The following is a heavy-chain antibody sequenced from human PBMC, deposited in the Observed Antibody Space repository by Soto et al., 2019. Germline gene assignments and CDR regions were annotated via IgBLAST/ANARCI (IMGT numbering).Heavy chain of an antibody. D-gene: IGHD1-1*01. CDR3: ARGRYGDY. V-gene: IGHV1-18*01. CDR2: ISAHNGKT. J-gene: IGHJ4*02. Sequence: QVHLVQSGAEVKKPGASVKVSCKGSGYTLTTYGITWVRQAPGQGLEWLGWISAHNGKTNYAQKLQGRVTVTRDISTSTAYMELRCLRSEDTAVYYCARGRYGDYWGQGALVTVSA. CDR1: GYTLTTYG.